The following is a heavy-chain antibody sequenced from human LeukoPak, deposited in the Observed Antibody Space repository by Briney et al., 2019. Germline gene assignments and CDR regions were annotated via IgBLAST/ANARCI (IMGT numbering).Heavy chain of an antibody. V-gene: IGHV1-8*01. D-gene: IGHD3-16*02. J-gene: IGHJ4*02. CDR2: MNPNSGNT. CDR1: GYTFTSYD. Sequence: APVKVSCKASGYTFTSYDINWVRQATGQGLEWMGWMNPNSGNTGYAQKFQGRATMTRNTSISTAYMELSSLRSEDTAVYYCARAAVVSGTYYDYVWGSYRKLIYDYWGQGTLVTVSS. CDR3: ARAAVVSGTYYDYVWGSYRKLIYDY.